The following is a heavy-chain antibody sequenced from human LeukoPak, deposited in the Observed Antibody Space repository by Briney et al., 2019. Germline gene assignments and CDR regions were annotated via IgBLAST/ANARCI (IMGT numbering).Heavy chain of an antibody. CDR3: AREKVGAIAYHFDY. Sequence: ASVKVSCKASGYTFTSYAMHWVRQAPGQRLEWMGWINAGNGNTKYSQKFQGRVTITRDTSASTAYMELSSLRSEDTAVYYCAREKVGAIAYHFDYWGQGTLVTVSS. CDR1: GYTFTSYA. D-gene: IGHD1-26*01. J-gene: IGHJ4*02. V-gene: IGHV1-3*01. CDR2: INAGNGNT.